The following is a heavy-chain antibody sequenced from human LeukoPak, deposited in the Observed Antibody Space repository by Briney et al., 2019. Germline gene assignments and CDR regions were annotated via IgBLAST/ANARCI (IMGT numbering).Heavy chain of an antibody. V-gene: IGHV4-30-2*01. Sequence: PSETLSLTCAVSGGSISSGGYSWSWIRQPPGKGLEWIGYIYHSGSTYYNPSLKSRVTISVDRSKNQFSLKLSSVTAADTAVYYCARELSGSNYFDYWGQGTLVTVSS. CDR3: ARELSGSNYFDY. CDR1: GGSISSGGYS. D-gene: IGHD2-15*01. CDR2: IYHSGST. J-gene: IGHJ4*02.